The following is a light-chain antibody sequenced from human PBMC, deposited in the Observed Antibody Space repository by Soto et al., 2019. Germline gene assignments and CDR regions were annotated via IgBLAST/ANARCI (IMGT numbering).Light chain of an antibody. V-gene: IGKV1-39*01. CDR1: QSISGW. Sequence: MMQSPATLSVSPGESVTLSCRASQSISGWLAWYQQKPGKAPKLLIYDASSLQAGVPSRFSGSGSGTDFSLTISSLQPEDFATYYCQQSYSTPPWTFGQGTKVDIK. CDR2: DAS. J-gene: IGKJ1*01. CDR3: QQSYSTPPWT.